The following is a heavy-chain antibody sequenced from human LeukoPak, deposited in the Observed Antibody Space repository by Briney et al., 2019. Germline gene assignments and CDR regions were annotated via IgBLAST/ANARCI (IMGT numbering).Heavy chain of an antibody. D-gene: IGHD3-22*01. Sequence: GGSLRLSCAASGFTFSSYGMHWVRQAPGKGLEWVAFIRYDGSNKYYADSVKGRFTISRDNSKNTLYLQMNSLRAEDTAVYYCATISFSVSYYYDSSGYHRELDYWGREPWSPSPQ. CDR1: GFTFSSYG. CDR2: IRYDGSNK. V-gene: IGHV3-30*02. CDR3: ATISFSVSYYYDSSGYHRELDY. J-gene: IGHJ4*02.